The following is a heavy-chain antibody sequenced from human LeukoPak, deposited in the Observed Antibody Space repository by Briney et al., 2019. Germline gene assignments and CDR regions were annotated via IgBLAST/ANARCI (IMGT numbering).Heavy chain of an antibody. CDR2: IYSGGNT. V-gene: IGHV3-66*01. CDR1: GFTVSGNY. CDR3: AGSRLSAEYFQF. J-gene: IGHJ1*01. Sequence: QSGGSQRLSCEASGFTVSGNYMNWIRQAPGKGLEWVSVIYSGGNTYYADSVKSRFSISRDNSKNTLYLQMNSLRVEDTAVYYCAGSRLSAEYFQFWGQGTLVAVSS.